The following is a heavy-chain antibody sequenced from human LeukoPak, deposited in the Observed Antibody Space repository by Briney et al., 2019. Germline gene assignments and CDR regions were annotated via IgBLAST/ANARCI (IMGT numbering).Heavy chain of an antibody. CDR1: GLTFSSYG. CDR3: AKASGSYYYYYIDV. CDR2: IRYDGSKK. J-gene: IGHJ6*03. V-gene: IGHV3-30*02. Sequence: GGSLRLSCAASGLTFSSYGMHWVRQAPGKGLEWVAFIRYDGSKKYYADSVKGRFTISRDNAKNSLYLQMNSLRAEDMALYYCAKASGSYYYYYIDVWGKGTTVTVSS. D-gene: IGHD3-10*01.